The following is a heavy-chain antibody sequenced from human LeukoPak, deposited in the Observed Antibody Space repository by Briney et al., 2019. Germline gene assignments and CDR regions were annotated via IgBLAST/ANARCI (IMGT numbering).Heavy chain of an antibody. V-gene: IGHV1-18*01. J-gene: IGHJ3*02. CDR2: ISAYNGNT. Sequence: ASVTVSCKASGYTFTSYGISWVRQAPGQVLEWMGWISAYNGNTNYAQKLQGRVTMTTDTSTSTAYMELRSLRSDDTAVYYCAREVPRLSTVTTRKNAFDIWGQGTMVTVSS. CDR1: GYTFTSYG. CDR3: AREVPRLSTVTTRKNAFDI. D-gene: IGHD4-17*01.